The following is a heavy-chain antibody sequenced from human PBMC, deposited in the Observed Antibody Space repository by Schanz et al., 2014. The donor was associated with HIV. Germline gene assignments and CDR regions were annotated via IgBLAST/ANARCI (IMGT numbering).Heavy chain of an antibody. CDR3: ATDGGLERAFGF. D-gene: IGHD1-1*01. CDR2: ISSNTNYI. Sequence: EVQLVESGGGLFQPGGSLRLSCAASGFTFNNYGVNWVRQAPGKGLEWISSISSNTNYINYADSVKGRFTISRDNTKNSLYLQMNSLRGEDTAVYYCATDGGLERAFGFWGQGTLVSVSS. CDR1: GFTFNNYG. V-gene: IGHV3-21*01. J-gene: IGHJ4*02.